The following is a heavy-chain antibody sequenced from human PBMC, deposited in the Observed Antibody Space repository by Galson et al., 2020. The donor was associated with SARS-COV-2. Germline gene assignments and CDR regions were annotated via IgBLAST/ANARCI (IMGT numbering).Heavy chain of an antibody. J-gene: IGHJ4*02. CDR2: IYHGDST. Sequence: SEPLSLPCAVSGYSISSGYYWGWIRPPPGKGLEWIACIYHGDSTYYNPSLKSRVPIAMDTSKNQFSLKLHSVTAADTAVYYCARREDYSGSGSACGYWGQGTLVTVSS. CDR3: ARREDYSGSGSACGY. CDR1: GYSISSGYY. D-gene: IGHD3-10*01. V-gene: IGHV4-38-2*01.